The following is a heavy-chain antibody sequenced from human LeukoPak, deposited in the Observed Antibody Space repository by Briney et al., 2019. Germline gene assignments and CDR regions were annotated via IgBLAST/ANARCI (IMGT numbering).Heavy chain of an antibody. Sequence: GGSLRLSCAASGFTFRSYGIHWVRQAPGKGLEWVSFILYDGTIKYYADSVKSRFTISRDNSKATLYLQMNSLRAEDTAVYYCAELGITMIGGVWGKGTTVTISS. CDR2: ILYDGTIK. D-gene: IGHD3-10*02. CDR3: AELGITMIGGV. CDR1: GFTFRSYG. J-gene: IGHJ6*04. V-gene: IGHV3-30*02.